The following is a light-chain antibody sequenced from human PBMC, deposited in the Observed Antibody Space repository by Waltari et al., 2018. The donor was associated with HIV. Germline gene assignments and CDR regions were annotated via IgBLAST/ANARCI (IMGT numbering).Light chain of an antibody. CDR2: NPN. CDR3: QSSDSTLSGSV. Sequence: QSVLTQPPSVSGAPGQRVTLSCTGTRSNIGTHAVQGNQQLPGTAPRLLIYNPNSRPSGVPDRFSVSKSGTSASLAINGLQAEDEADYYCQSSDSTLSGSVFGGGTKLTVL. CDR1: RSNIGTHA. V-gene: IGLV1-40*01. J-gene: IGLJ2*01.